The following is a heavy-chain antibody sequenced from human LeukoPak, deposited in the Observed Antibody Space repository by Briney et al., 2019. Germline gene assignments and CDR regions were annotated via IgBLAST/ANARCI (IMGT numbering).Heavy chain of an antibody. Sequence: SETLSLTCTVSGGSISSYYWSWIRQPPGKGLEWIGYIYYSGSTNYNPSLKSRVTISVDKSKNQFSLKLSSVTAADTAVYYCARSAEWSLDYWGQGSLVTVSS. CDR1: GGSISSYY. D-gene: IGHD3-3*01. CDR2: IYYSGST. J-gene: IGHJ4*02. V-gene: IGHV4-59*12. CDR3: ARSAEWSLDY.